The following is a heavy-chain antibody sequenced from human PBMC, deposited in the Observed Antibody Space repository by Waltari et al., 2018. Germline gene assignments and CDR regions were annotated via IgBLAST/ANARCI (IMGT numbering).Heavy chain of an antibody. V-gene: IGHV1-2*06. CDR2: INPNSGAT. CDR1: GYSFPAYY. Sequence: QVQMVQSGAEVKKPGASVKVSCKASGYSFPAYYLHWVRQAPGQGLEWMGRINPNSGATTYAQMFQGRVTMTRDTSISTAYMEVTGLRSDDTAVYYCARVLSTVQLGIFAYWGQGTVVTVSP. J-gene: IGHJ4*02. D-gene: IGHD7-27*01. CDR3: ARVLSTVQLGIFAY.